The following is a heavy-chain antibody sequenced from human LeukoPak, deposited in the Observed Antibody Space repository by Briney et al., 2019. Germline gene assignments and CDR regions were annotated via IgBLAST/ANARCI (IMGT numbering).Heavy chain of an antibody. CDR1: AFTFSSYA. CDR3: AKEMLGELLPISWDY. CDR2: ISGSGGST. D-gene: IGHD1-26*01. V-gene: IGHV3-23*01. Sequence: GASLRLSCAASAFTFSSYAMSWVRQAPGKGLEWVSAISGSGGSTYYADSVKGRFTISRDNSKNTLYLQMNSLRAEDTAVYYCAKEMLGELLPISWDYWGQGTLVTVSS. J-gene: IGHJ4*02.